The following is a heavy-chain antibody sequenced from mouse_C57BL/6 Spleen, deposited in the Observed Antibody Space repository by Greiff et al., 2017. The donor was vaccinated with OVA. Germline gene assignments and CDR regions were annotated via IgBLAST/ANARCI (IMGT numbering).Heavy chain of an antibody. D-gene: IGHD1-2*01. J-gene: IGHJ4*01. Sequence: VQLQQPGAELVMPGASVKLSCKASGYTFTSYWMHWVKQRPGQGLEWIGEIDPSDSYTNYNQKFKGKSTLTVDKSSSTAYMQLSSLTSEDSAVYYCARHGGLYYAMDYWGQGTSVTVSS. CDR3: ARHGGLYYAMDY. CDR1: GYTFTSYW. V-gene: IGHV1-69*01. CDR2: IDPSDSYT.